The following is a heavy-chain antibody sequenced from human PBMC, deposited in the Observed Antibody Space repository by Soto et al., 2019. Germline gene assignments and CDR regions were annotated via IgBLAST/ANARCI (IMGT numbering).Heavy chain of an antibody. D-gene: IGHD2-2*01. V-gene: IGHV3-11*06. CDR1: GFTFNTYW. Sequence: GGSLRLSCAASGFTFNTYWMHWVRQAPGKGLEWVSYISSSSSYTNYADSVKGRFTISRDNAKNSLYLQMNSLRAEDTAVYYCASHYCSSTSCSVEDDAFDIWGQGTMVTVSS. CDR3: ASHYCSSTSCSVEDDAFDI. J-gene: IGHJ3*02. CDR2: ISSSSSYT.